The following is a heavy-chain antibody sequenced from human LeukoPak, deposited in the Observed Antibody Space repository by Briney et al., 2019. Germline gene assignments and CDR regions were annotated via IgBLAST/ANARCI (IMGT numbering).Heavy chain of an antibody. Sequence: GESLKISCKGSGYIFTNYLIGWVRQMPGKGLEWMGIIYPGDSDTRYSPSFQGQVTISADKSISTAYLQWSRMKASDTAIYFCARGIAEAAVTKFDHWGQGTQVTISS. V-gene: IGHV5-51*01. D-gene: IGHD6-13*01. CDR3: ARGIAEAAVTKFDH. J-gene: IGHJ5*02. CDR2: IYPGDSDT. CDR1: GYIFTNYL.